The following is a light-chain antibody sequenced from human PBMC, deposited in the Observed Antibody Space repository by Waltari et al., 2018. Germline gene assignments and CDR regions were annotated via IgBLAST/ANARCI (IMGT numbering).Light chain of an antibody. V-gene: IGKV3-20*01. CDR2: GAS. Sequence: EIVLTQFPGTLSLSPGERATLSCRTSQSVGRTLAWYQQKPGQAPRLLIYGASIRATGNPDRFSGSGSGTDFSLTISRLEPDDFAVYYCQHYVRLPVTFGQGTKVEIK. J-gene: IGKJ1*01. CDR3: QHYVRLPVT. CDR1: QSVGRT.